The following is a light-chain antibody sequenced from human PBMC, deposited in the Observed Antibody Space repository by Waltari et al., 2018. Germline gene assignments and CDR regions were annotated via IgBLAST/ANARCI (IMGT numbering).Light chain of an antibody. CDR1: QSISSSY. V-gene: IGKV3-20*01. CDR3: QQYGSSLLT. Sequence: EIVLTQSPGTLPLSPGESATPSCRASQSISSSYLAWYQQKPGQSPRLLIYGASSRAIGIPDKFSGSGSGTDFTLTISRLEPEDIAVYYCQQYGSSLLTFGGGTKVEIK. CDR2: GAS. J-gene: IGKJ4*01.